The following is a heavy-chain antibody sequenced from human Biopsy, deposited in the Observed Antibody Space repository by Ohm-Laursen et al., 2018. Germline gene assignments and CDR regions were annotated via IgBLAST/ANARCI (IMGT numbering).Heavy chain of an antibody. J-gene: IGHJ2*01. Sequence: PSVNVSCKASGGMFNSYTINWLRQAPGPGLQWMGGIMILYNTTNYAQKFWDRITVTADKSTNTVYMTLSSLTSEDTAVYFCARGLGGYDYWYFDLWGRGTLVIVSS. V-gene: IGHV1-69*06. CDR1: GGMFNSYT. CDR3: ARGLGGYDYWYFDL. D-gene: IGHD5-12*01. CDR2: IMILYNTT.